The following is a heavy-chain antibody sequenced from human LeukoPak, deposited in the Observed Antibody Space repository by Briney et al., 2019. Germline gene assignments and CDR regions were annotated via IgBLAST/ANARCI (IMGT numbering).Heavy chain of an antibody. Sequence: GSLRLSCAASGFTFSSYAMSWVRQAPGKGLEWVSAISGSGGSTYYADSVKGRFTISRDNSKNTLYLQMNSLRAEDTAVYYCAKAREAPPAFDPWGQGTLVTVSS. CDR2: ISGSGGST. J-gene: IGHJ5*02. CDR1: GFTFSSYA. CDR3: AKAREAPPAFDP. V-gene: IGHV3-23*01.